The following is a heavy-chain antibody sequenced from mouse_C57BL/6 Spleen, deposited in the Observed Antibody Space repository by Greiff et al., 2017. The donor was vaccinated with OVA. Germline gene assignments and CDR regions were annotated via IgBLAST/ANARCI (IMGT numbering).Heavy chain of an antibody. J-gene: IGHJ1*03. CDR1: GYAFSSSW. CDR2: IYPGDGDT. Sequence: QVQLQQSGPELVKPGASVKISCKASGYAFSSSWMNWVKQRPGKGLEWIGRIYPGDGDTNYNGKFKGKATLTADKSSSTAYMQLSSLTSEDSAVYFCARRANWDGWYFDVWGTGTTVTVSS. CDR3: ARRANWDGWYFDV. V-gene: IGHV1-82*01. D-gene: IGHD4-1*01.